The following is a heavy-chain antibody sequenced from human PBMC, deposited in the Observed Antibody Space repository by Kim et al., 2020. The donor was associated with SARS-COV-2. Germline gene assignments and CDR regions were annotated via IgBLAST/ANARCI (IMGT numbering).Heavy chain of an antibody. V-gene: IGHV3-30*04. CDR2: ISYDGSNK. CDR3: AREEAQLVRGAFDY. J-gene: IGHJ4*02. D-gene: IGHD6-6*01. Sequence: GGSLRLSCAASGFTFSSYAMHWVRQAPGKGLEWVAVISYDGSNKYYADSVKGRFTISRDNSKNTLYLQMNSLRAEDTAVYYCAREEAQLVRGAFDYWGQGTLVTVSS. CDR1: GFTFSSYA.